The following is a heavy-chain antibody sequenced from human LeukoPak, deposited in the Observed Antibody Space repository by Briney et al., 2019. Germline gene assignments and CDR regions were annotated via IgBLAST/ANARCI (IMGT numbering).Heavy chain of an antibody. CDR1: GFTFSNAY. CDR3: TTKIVGGFDY. Sequence: GGSLRLSCAASGFTFSNAYMNWVRQAPGKGLEWIGRIKSKTGGGTTDYAAPVKGRFTISRDDSKNTLYLQVNSLKTEDTAVYYCTTKIVGGFDYWGQGTLVTVSS. D-gene: IGHD1-26*01. J-gene: IGHJ4*02. CDR2: IKSKTGGGTT. V-gene: IGHV3-15*07.